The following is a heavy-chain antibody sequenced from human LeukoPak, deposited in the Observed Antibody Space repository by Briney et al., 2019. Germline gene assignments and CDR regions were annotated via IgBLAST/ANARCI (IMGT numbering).Heavy chain of an antibody. D-gene: IGHD2-2*01. Sequence: GGSLRLSCTTSGFTFGDYAMSWVRQAPGKGLEWVSFIRSKIYGENREYAASVTGRFTISRDDSKDIAYLQMNSLKIEDTAIXXXXXXXXXXXXXTNCPLDYWGQGTQVTVSP. V-gene: IGHV3-49*04. J-gene: IGHJ4*02. CDR1: GFTFGDYA. CDR3: XXXXXXXXXXTNCPLDY. CDR2: IRSKIYGENR.